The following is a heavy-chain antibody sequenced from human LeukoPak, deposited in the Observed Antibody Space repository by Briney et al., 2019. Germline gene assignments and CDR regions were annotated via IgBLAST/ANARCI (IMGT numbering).Heavy chain of an antibody. V-gene: IGHV4-34*01. D-gene: IGHD3-10*01. CDR3: ARSGSYFRWFDP. CDR2: INHSGST. J-gene: IGHJ5*01. CDR1: GGSISSYY. Sequence: PSETLSLTCTVSGGSISSYYWGWIRQPPGKGLEWIGEINHSGSTNYNPSLKSRVTISVDTSKNQFSLKLSSVTAADTAVYYCARSGSYFRWFDPWGQGTLVTVSS.